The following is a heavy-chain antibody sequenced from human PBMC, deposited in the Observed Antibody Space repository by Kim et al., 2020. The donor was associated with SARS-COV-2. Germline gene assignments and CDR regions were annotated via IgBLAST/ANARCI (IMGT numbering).Heavy chain of an antibody. CDR3: ARGPHGDSSSWYYYYYGMDV. Sequence: ASVKVSCKASGYTFTSYAMHWVRQAPGQRLEWMGWINAGNGNTKYSQKFQGRVTITRDTSASTAYMELSSLRSEDTAVYYCARGPHGDSSSWYYYYYGMDVWGQGTTVTVSS. J-gene: IGHJ6*02. CDR1: GYTFTSYA. D-gene: IGHD6-13*01. CDR2: INAGNGNT. V-gene: IGHV1-3*01.